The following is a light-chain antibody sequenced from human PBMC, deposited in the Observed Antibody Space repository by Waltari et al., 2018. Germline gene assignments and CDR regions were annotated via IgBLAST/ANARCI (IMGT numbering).Light chain of an antibody. CDR3: GTWDSNLRSAV. CDR1: SSHIGSFD. V-gene: IGLV1-51*02. CDR2: QSN. J-gene: IGLJ2*01. Sequence: SVLTQPPSVSAAPGQDVTIPCSGSSSHIGSFDVSWYQQFPGTAPKLLISQSNQRPSEIPDRFSGSKSGTSATLGITGLQTGDEADYYCGTWDSNLRSAVFGGGTKVTVL.